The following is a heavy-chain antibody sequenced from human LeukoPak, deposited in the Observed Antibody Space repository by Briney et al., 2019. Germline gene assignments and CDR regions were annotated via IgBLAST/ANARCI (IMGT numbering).Heavy chain of an antibody. Sequence: GGSLRLSCAASGFTFSSYAMHWVRQAPGKGLEWVAVISFDGSNKYYADSVKGRFTISRDNSKNTLYLQMNSLRAEDTAIYYCAKEYTGTFSPFPSYFDNWGQGTLVTVSS. J-gene: IGHJ4*02. CDR3: AKEYTGTFSPFPSYFDN. V-gene: IGHV3-30*04. CDR2: ISFDGSNK. CDR1: GFTFSSYA. D-gene: IGHD1-26*01.